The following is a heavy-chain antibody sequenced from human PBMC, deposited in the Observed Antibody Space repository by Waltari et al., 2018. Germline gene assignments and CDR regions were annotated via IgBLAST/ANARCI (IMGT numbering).Heavy chain of an antibody. D-gene: IGHD2-15*01. CDR3: AREYVPESSSFDP. Sequence: QVQLAQSGAEVTKPGSSVQVSCKASGGTFSSSAICWVRQAPGQGLEWREGINTILGIANYAQKFQGRVTITADKSTSTAYMELSSLRAEDTAVYYCAREYVPESSSFDPWGQGTLVTVSS. CDR1: GGTFSSSA. J-gene: IGHJ5*02. V-gene: IGHV1-69*10. CDR2: INTILGIA.